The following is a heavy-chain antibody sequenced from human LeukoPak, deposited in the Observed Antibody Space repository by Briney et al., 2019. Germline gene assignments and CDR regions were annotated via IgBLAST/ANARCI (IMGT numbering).Heavy chain of an antibody. CDR2: IYPGDSDT. D-gene: IGHD2-2*01. Sequence: GESLKISCKGSGYSFTSYWIGWVRQMPGKGLEWMGIIYPGDSDTRYNPSFQGQVTISADKSISTAYLQWSSLKASDTAMYYCARSGYCSSTSCYPIDYWGQGTLVTVSS. CDR1: GYSFTSYW. V-gene: IGHV5-51*01. J-gene: IGHJ4*02. CDR3: ARSGYCSSTSCYPIDY.